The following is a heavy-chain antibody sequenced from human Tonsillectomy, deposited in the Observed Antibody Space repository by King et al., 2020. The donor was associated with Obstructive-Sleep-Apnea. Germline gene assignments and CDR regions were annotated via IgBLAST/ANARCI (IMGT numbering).Heavy chain of an antibody. CDR3: TRDLAMVLRLGELSSHSRTDAFDI. D-gene: IGHD3-16*02. J-gene: IGHJ3*02. CDR2: IRSKAYGGTT. Sequence: VQLVESGGGLVQPGRSLRLSCTASGFTFGDYAMSWFRQAPGKGLEWVGFIRSKAYGGTTEYAASVKGRFTISRDDSKSIAYLQMNSLKTEDTAVYYCTRDLAMVLRLGELSSHSRTDAFDIWGQGTMVTVSS. CDR1: GFTFGDYA. V-gene: IGHV3-49*03.